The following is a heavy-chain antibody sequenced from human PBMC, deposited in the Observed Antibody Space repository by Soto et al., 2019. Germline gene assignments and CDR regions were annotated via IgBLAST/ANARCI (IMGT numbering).Heavy chain of an antibody. CDR1: GGSFSGYY. CDR3: ARKGYCTNGVCSDPPLDY. J-gene: IGHJ4*02. CDR2: INHSGST. V-gene: IGHV4-34*01. D-gene: IGHD2-8*01. Sequence: SETLSLTCAVYGGSFSGYYWSWIRQPPGKGLEWIGEINHSGSTNYNPSLKSRVPISVDTSKNQFSLKLSSVTAADTAVYYCARKGYCTNGVCSDPPLDYWGQGTLVTVSS.